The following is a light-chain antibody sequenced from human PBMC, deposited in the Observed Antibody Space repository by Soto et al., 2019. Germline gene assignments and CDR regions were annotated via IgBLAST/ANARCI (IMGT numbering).Light chain of an antibody. CDR2: AAS. Sequence: DIQMTQSPSSLSASVGDRVTITCRASQGIGNDLGWYQQRPGKAPNRLIYAASTLQSGVPSRFSGSGSRTDFTLTISSLQPEDFTTYYCLQHNSYPRTFGQGTTVEIK. V-gene: IGKV1-17*01. CDR1: QGIGND. J-gene: IGKJ1*01. CDR3: LQHNSYPRT.